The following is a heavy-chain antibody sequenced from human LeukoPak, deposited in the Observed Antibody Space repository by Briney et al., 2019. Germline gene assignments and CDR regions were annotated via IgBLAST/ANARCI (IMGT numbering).Heavy chain of an antibody. CDR3: ARVPRVYYYGSGSYSDY. Sequence: ASVKVSCKASGYTLTSYGISWVRQAPGQGLEWMGWISAYNGNTNYAQKLQGRVTMTTDTSTSTAYMELRSLRSDDTAVYYCARVPRVYYYGSGSYSDYWGQGTLVTVSS. J-gene: IGHJ4*02. D-gene: IGHD3-10*01. CDR1: GYTLTSYG. CDR2: ISAYNGNT. V-gene: IGHV1-18*01.